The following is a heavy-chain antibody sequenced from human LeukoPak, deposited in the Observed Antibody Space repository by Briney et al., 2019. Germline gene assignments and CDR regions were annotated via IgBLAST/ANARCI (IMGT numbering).Heavy chain of an antibody. Sequence: SGTLSLTCAVSGGSISSSNWWSWVRQPPGKGLEWIGEIYHSGSTNYNPSLKSRVTISVDRSKNQFSLKLSSVTAADTAVYYCARDPSIAAAGVDYWGQGTLVTVSS. CDR1: GGSISSSNW. CDR3: ARDPSIAAAGVDY. J-gene: IGHJ4*02. D-gene: IGHD6-13*01. CDR2: IYHSGST. V-gene: IGHV4-4*02.